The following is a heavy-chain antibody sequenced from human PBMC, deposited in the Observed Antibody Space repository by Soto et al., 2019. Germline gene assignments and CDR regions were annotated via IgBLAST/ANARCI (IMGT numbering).Heavy chain of an antibody. CDR1: GFTVSSNY. J-gene: IGHJ3*02. CDR2: IYSGGST. V-gene: IGHV3-53*04. D-gene: IGHD3-10*01. CDR3: GRDLGGIRGNMAFDT. Sequence: GGSLRLSCAASGFTVSSNYMSWVRQAPGKGLEWVSVIYSGGSTYYADSVKGRFTISRHNSKNTLYLQMNSLRAEDTAVYYCGRDLGGIRGNMAFDTGGKEKVLTFSS.